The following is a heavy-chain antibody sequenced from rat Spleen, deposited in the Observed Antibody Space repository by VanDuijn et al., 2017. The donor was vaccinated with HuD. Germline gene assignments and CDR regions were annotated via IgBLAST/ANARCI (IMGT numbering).Heavy chain of an antibody. CDR3: TSPFRWFAY. Sequence: QVQLQESGPGLVQPSQTLSLTCTVSGFSLTSFHVSWIRQPPGKGLEWMGAICSGGSTDYNSALNSRLSISRDTSKSQVFLKMNSLQTEDTAIYFCTSPFRWFAYWGQGTLVTVSS. CDR2: ICSGGST. J-gene: IGHJ3*01. CDR1: GFSLTSFH. V-gene: IGHV2-43*01.